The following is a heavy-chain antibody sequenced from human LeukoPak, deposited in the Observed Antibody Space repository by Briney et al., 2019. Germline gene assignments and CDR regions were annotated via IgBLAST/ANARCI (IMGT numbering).Heavy chain of an antibody. J-gene: IGHJ4*02. D-gene: IGHD6-13*01. CDR2: IYHSGST. CDR1: GYSISSGYY. CDR3: ARGQGAATYSSSWYPTPYYFDY. V-gene: IGHV4-38-2*02. Sequence: SETLSLTCTVSGYSISSGYYWGWIRQPPGKGLEWIGSIYHSGSTYYNPSLKSRVTISVDTSKNQFSLKLSSVTAADTAVYYCARGQGAATYSSSWYPTPYYFDYWGQGTLVTVSS.